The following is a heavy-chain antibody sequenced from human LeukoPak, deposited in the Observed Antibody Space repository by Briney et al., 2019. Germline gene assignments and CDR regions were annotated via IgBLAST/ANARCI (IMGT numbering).Heavy chain of an antibody. Sequence: ASVKVSCKVSGYTLTELSMHWVCQAPGKGLEWMGGFDPEDGETIYAQKFQGRVTMTEDTSTDTAYMELSSLRSEDTAVYYCATSLYYYDSSGYDGYCGQGTLVTVSS. J-gene: IGHJ4*02. CDR3: ATSLYYYDSSGYDGY. CDR1: GYTLTELS. V-gene: IGHV1-24*01. CDR2: FDPEDGET. D-gene: IGHD3-22*01.